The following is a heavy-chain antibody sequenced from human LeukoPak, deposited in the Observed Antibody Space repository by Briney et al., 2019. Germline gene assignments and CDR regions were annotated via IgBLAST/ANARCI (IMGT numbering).Heavy chain of an antibody. CDR3: ARDPTIFGVVIVPDY. V-gene: IGHV3-7*01. D-gene: IGHD3-3*01. CDR1: GFTFSSYW. Sequence: GGSLRLSCAASGFTFSSYWMSWVRQAPGKGLEWVANIKQDGSEKYYVDSVKGRFTISRDNAKNSLYLQMNSLRAEDTAVYYCARDPTIFGVVIVPDYWGQGTLVTVSS. CDR2: IKQDGSEK. J-gene: IGHJ4*02.